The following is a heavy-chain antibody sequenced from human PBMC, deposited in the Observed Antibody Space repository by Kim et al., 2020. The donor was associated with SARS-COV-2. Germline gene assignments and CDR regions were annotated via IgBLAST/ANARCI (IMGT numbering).Heavy chain of an antibody. Sequence: GGSLRLSCAASGFTVSSNYMSWVRQAPGRGLEWVSVIHSGGSTYYTDSVKGRFTISRDNYKDTVYLQLNSLRAEDTAVYYCSRGGHYWSLADVWGKGTTV. CDR3: SRGGHYWSLADV. D-gene: IGHD3-22*01. CDR1: GFTVSSNY. V-gene: IGHV3-66*01. CDR2: IHSGGST. J-gene: IGHJ6*03.